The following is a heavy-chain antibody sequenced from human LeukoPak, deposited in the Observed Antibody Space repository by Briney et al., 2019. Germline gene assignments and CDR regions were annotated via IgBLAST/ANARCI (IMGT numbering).Heavy chain of an antibody. CDR3: TKNDVGDYGT. V-gene: IGHV4-39*01. CDR2: VFHTGTA. Sequence: SSETLSLTCSVSGASISRTTYYWGWLRQPPGKGLEWIGSVFHTGTAYYNPSLRSRVTLSVDTSKNQFSLKMSSVPAADTAVYYCTKNDVGDYGTWGQGTLVAVSS. D-gene: IGHD4-17*01. CDR1: GASISRTTYY. J-gene: IGHJ5*02.